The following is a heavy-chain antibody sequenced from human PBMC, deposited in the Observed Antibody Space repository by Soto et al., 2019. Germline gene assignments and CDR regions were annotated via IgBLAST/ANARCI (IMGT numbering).Heavy chain of an antibody. V-gene: IGHV3-23*01. CDR1: GFTFSSYA. CDR2: ISGSGGST. Sequence: GGSLRLSCAASGFTFSSYAMSWVRQAPGKGLEWVLAISGSGGSTYYADSVKGRFTISRDNSKNTLYLQMNSLRAEDAAVYYCAKDEDEGSSWYSALALSNWFDPWGQGTLLTGYS. D-gene: IGHD6-13*01. CDR3: AKDEDEGSSWYSALALSNWFDP. J-gene: IGHJ5*02.